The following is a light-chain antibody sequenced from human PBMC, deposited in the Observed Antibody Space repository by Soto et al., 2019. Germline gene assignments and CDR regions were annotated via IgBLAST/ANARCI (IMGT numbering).Light chain of an antibody. V-gene: IGKV1-5*03. Sequence: DIQMTQSPSTLSASVGDRVTITCRASQSISSWLAWYQQKPGKAPKLLLYKASSLESGVPSTFSGSGSGTEFTLTNSSLQPDDFATYYCQQYNSYSWTFGQGTKVEIK. CDR1: QSISSW. CDR3: QQYNSYSWT. J-gene: IGKJ1*01. CDR2: KAS.